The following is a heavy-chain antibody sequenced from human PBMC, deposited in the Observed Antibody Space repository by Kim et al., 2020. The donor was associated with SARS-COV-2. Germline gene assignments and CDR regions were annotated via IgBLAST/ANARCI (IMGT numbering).Heavy chain of an antibody. Sequence: ASVKVSCKVSGYTLTELYMHWVRQAPGKGLEWMGGFDPEDGETIYAQKFQGRVTMTEDTSTDTAYMELSSLRSEDTAVYYCATGAYRIDDSSGYCGWYFDSWGAGTLVTVSS. CDR3: ATGAYRIDDSSGYCGWYFDS. V-gene: IGHV1-24*01. D-gene: IGHD3-22*01. CDR1: GYTLTELY. J-gene: IGHJ4*02. CDR2: FDPEDGET.